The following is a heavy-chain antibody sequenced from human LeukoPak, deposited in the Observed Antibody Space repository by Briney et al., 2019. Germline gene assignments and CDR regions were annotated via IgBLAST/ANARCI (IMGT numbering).Heavy chain of an antibody. CDR1: GYTFTSYF. Sequence: ASVKVSCKASGYTFTSYFMHRVRQAPGQGPEWMGLINPSGGSTSYAQKFQGRVTMTRDMSTNTVYMDLSSLRSDDTAVYYCARDPYSGWQLDEFHYYGMDVWGQGTTVIVSS. D-gene: IGHD6-6*01. J-gene: IGHJ6*02. V-gene: IGHV1-46*01. CDR3: ARDPYSGWQLDEFHYYGMDV. CDR2: INPSGGST.